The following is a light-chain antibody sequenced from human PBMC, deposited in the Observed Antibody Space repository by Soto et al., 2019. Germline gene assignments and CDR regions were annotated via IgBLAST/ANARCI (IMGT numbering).Light chain of an antibody. CDR1: QGIRND. V-gene: IGKV1-6*01. CDR2: GAS. J-gene: IGKJ2*01. Sequence: AIQMTQSPSSLSASVGDRVTITCRASQGIRNDLGWYQQKPGRAPKLLIYGASSLQSGVPSRFSGSGSGTDFTLTISSLQPEDFATYYCLQDYNSPYTFGQGTKLEIK. CDR3: LQDYNSPYT.